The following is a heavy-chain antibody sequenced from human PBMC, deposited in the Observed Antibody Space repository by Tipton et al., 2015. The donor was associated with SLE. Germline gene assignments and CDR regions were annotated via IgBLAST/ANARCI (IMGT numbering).Heavy chain of an antibody. CDR2: INHSGST. CDR1: GGPFSGYA. CDR3: ARGGSYYDSSGSDY. D-gene: IGHD3-22*01. V-gene: IGHV4-34*01. J-gene: IGHJ4*02. Sequence: TLSLTCAVYGGPFSGYAWSWIRQPPGKGLEWIGEINHSGSTNYNPSLKSRVTISVDTSRNEFSLKLSSVPAADTAVYYCARGGSYYDSSGSDYWGQGTLVTVS.